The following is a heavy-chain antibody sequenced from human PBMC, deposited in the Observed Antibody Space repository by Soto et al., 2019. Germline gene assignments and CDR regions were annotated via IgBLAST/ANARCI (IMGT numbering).Heavy chain of an antibody. CDR2: ISYSETT. V-gene: IGHV4-39*01. CDR3: ARHSSPYSYSDWFDP. Sequence: QLQLHESGPRLVKPSETLSLTCTVSGGSVSSPGFHWGWIRQPPGKGLQWVGTISYSETTYSNPSLKRRVTISVDTSKNQFSLKLSYVTAADTAVYYCARHSSPYSYSDWFDPWGQGTLVTVSS. J-gene: IGHJ5*02. CDR1: GGSVSSPGFH. D-gene: IGHD1-26*01.